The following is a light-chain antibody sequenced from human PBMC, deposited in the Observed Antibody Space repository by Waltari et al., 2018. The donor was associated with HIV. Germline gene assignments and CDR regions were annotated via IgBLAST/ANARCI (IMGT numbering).Light chain of an antibody. CDR1: QSVSSSY. CDR2: GAS. Sequence: ETVLTQSPGTLSLSPGERATLSCRASQSVSSSYLAWYQQKPGQAPRLLIYGASTRDTGIPARFSGGGSGTEFTLTISSLQSEDFAIYYCQQYSNWPRTFGQGTQVEIK. V-gene: IGKV3D-15*01. CDR3: QQYSNWPRT. J-gene: IGKJ1*01.